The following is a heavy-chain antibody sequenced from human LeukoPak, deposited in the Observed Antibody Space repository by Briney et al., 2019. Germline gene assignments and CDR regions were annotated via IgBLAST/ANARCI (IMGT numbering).Heavy chain of an antibody. Sequence: GGSLRLSCAASGFTFSSYGMHWVRQAPGKGLEYVSAISSNGGSTYYANSVKGRFTISRDNSKNTLYLQIGSLRAEDMAVYYCARVRGYSYGSSDYWGQGTLVTVSS. V-gene: IGHV3-64*01. D-gene: IGHD5-18*01. J-gene: IGHJ4*02. CDR2: ISSNGGST. CDR1: GFTFSSYG. CDR3: ARVRGYSYGSSDY.